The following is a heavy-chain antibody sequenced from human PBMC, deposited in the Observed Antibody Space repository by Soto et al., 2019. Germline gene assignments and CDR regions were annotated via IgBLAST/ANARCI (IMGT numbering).Heavy chain of an antibody. V-gene: IGHV3-7*01. Sequence: EVHLVESGGDLVQPGGSLRLSCVASGFAFWGDWMSWVRQAPGKGLEWVANIKQDGSEKQYLDSVRGRFTISRDNSKNSVYLQMNSLRAEDTGVYYCARDFYGVYSYGPEESWGQGTLVTVSS. D-gene: IGHD2-8*01. CDR3: ARDFYGVYSYGPEES. J-gene: IGHJ5*02. CDR2: IKQDGSEK. CDR1: GFAFWGDW.